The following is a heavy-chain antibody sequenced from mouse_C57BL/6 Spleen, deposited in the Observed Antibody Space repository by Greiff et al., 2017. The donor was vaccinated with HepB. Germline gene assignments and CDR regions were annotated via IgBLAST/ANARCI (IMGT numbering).Heavy chain of an antibody. CDR2: IDPSDSYT. Sequence: QVQLQQPGAELVMPGASVKLSCKASGYTFTSYWMHWVKQRPGQGLEWIGEIDPSDSYTNYTQKFKGKSTLTVDKSSSTSYMQLSSLTSEDSAVYYCARSGDSNPFAYWGQGTLVTVSA. D-gene: IGHD2-5*01. CDR3: ARSGDSNPFAY. CDR1: GYTFTSYW. V-gene: IGHV1-69*01. J-gene: IGHJ3*01.